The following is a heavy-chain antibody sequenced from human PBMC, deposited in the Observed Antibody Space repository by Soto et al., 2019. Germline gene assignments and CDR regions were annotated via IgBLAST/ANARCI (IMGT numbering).Heavy chain of an antibody. Sequence: SVKVSCKASGGTFSSYAISWVRQAPGQGLEWMGGIIPIFGTANYAQKFQGRVTITADESTSTAYMELSSLRSEDTAVYYCARDPGSFHSSGSCDYWGQGSLVTVSS. CDR1: GGTFSSYA. CDR2: IIPIFGTA. D-gene: IGHD3-22*01. V-gene: IGHV1-69*13. J-gene: IGHJ4*02. CDR3: ARDPGSFHSSGSCDY.